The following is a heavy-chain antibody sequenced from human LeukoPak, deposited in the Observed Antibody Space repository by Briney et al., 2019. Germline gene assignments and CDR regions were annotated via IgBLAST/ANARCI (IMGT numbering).Heavy chain of an antibody. CDR3: ARLTRRYYFDY. V-gene: IGHV4-34*01. CDR2: INHSGST. Sequence: SETLSLTCAVYGGSFSGYYWSWIRQPPGKGLEWIGEINHSGSTNYNPSLKSRVTISVDTSKNQFSLKLSSVTAADTAVYYCARLTRRYYFDYWGQGTLSPSPQ. J-gene: IGHJ4*02. CDR1: GGSFSGYY.